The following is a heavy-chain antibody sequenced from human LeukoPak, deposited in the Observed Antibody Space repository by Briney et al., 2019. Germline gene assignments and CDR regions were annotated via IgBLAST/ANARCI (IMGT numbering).Heavy chain of an antibody. CDR1: GFTFSTYA. D-gene: IGHD4-17*01. Sequence: GGSLRLSCAGSGFTFSTYALSWVRQAPGKGLEWVSEISGSGISTYYADSAKGRFTVSRDNSKNTVFLQMNSLRVEDTAVFYCARGRRYGDLDYAKDVWGQGTTVTVSS. V-gene: IGHV3-23*01. J-gene: IGHJ6*02. CDR2: ISGSGIST. CDR3: ARGRRYGDLDYAKDV.